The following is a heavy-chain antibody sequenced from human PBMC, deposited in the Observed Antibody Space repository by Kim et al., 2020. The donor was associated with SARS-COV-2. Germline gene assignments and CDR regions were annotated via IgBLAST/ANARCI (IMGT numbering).Heavy chain of an antibody. CDR3: ARDLRHSGYDY. D-gene: IGHD5-12*01. CDR2: INAGNGNI. V-gene: IGHV1-3*01. Sequence: ASVKVSCNASGYTFTNYAIQWGRQAPGQGLEWMGWINAGNGNIKYSQKFQGRATLTWDTSASTAYIELRALTSEDTAVYYCARDLRHSGYDYWGQGTLVTVSS. CDR1: GYTFTNYA. J-gene: IGHJ4*02.